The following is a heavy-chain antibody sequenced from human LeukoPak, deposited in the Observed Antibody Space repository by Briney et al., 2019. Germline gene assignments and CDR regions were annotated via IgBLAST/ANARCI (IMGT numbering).Heavy chain of an antibody. J-gene: IGHJ6*04. D-gene: IGHD6-25*01. CDR3: ARAAYSSAVYYYGMDV. Sequence: SETLSLTCTVPGGSISSYYWSWIRQPPGKGLEWIGYIYYSGSTNYNPSLKSRVTISVDTSKNQFSLKLSYVTAADTAVYYCARAAYSSAVYYYGMDVWGKGTTVTVSS. V-gene: IGHV4-59*01. CDR2: IYYSGST. CDR1: GGSISSYY.